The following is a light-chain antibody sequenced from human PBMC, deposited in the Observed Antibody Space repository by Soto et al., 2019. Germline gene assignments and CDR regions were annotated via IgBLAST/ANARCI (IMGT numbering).Light chain of an antibody. Sequence: QSVLTQPPSVSGAPGQRVNISCSGTSSNIGAGYDVHWYQQLPGTAPKLLIYGNSNRLSGVPDRFSGSKSGTSASLAITGLQAEDEADYYCQSYDSSLSHWLFGGGTQLTVL. J-gene: IGLJ3*02. CDR2: GNS. V-gene: IGLV1-40*01. CDR1: SSNIGAGYD. CDR3: QSYDSSLSHWL.